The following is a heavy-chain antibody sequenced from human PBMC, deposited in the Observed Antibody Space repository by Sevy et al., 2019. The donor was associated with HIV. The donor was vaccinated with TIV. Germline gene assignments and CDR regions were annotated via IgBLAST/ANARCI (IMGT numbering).Heavy chain of an antibody. CDR1: EFTVSSSY. CDR2: LYSGGST. V-gene: IGHV3-53*01. D-gene: IGHD1-26*01. J-gene: IGHJ4*02. CDR3: ARAGTGSYRAYFDY. Sequence: GGSLRLSCAAPEFTVSSSYMSWVRQAPGKGLEWVSILYSGGSTYYAASVKGRFAVSRDNSKNTLYLQMNSLRAEDTAVYYCARAGTGSYRAYFDYWGQGTLVTVSS.